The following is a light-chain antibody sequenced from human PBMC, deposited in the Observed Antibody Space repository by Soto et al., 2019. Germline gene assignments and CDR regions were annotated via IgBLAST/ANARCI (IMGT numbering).Light chain of an antibody. J-gene: IGLJ1*01. CDR1: SSDVGGYNY. CDR2: EVN. CDR3: SSYAGSSNV. Sequence: QSALTQPPSASGSPGQSVALSCTGTSSDVGGYNYVSWYQQHPGKAPQLMIYEVNKRPSGVPDRFSGSKSGNTASLTVSGLQAEDEADYYCSSYAGSSNVFGTGTKVTVL. V-gene: IGLV2-8*01.